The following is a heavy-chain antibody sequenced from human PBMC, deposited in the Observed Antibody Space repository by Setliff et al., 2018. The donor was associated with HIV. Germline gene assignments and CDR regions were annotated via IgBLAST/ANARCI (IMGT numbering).Heavy chain of an antibody. V-gene: IGHV4-4*07. CDR1: GGSISSYY. CDR2: IYTSGST. D-gene: IGHD3-10*01. J-gene: IGHJ6*03. Sequence: SETLSLTCSVSGGSISSYYWSWIRQPAGRGLEWIGRIYTSGSTNYNPSLKSRVTISVDTSKNQFSLKLSSVTAADTAVYYCARDRRITMVRGVMNYYYMDVWGKGTTVTVSS. CDR3: ARDRRITMVRGVMNYYYMDV.